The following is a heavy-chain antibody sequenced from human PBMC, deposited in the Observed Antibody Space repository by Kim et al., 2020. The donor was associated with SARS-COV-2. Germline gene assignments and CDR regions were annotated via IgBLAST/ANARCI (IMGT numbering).Heavy chain of an antibody. D-gene: IGHD3-3*01. CDR3: ARGRGRLRFLEWDAFDI. J-gene: IGHJ3*02. Sequence: FQGRVTMTRDTSISTAYMELSRLRSDDTAVYYCARGRGRLRFLEWDAFDIWGQGTMVTVSS. V-gene: IGHV1-2*02.